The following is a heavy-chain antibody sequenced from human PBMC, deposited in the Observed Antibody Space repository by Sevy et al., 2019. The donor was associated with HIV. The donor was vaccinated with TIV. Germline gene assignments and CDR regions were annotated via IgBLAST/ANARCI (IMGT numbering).Heavy chain of an antibody. J-gene: IGHJ4*02. CDR1: GFSLTELS. V-gene: IGHV1-24*01. CDR2: FNPEDGET. D-gene: IGHD2-2*02. CDR3: ATPFCTSANCYTTFDS. Sequence: ASVKVSCKVSGFSLTELSMHWVRQAPGKGLEWMGGFNPEDGETIYAQTFQGRLTLTEDTSTDPAYMDLSGLKSNDTAIFYCATPFCTSANCYTTFDSWGQGTQVTVSS.